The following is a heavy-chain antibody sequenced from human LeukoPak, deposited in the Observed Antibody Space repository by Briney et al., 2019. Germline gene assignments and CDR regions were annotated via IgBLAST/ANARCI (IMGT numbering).Heavy chain of an antibody. CDR1: GFTFSSYG. Sequence: GGSLRLSCAASGFTFSSYGVHWVRQAPGKGLEWVAVIWYDGSNKYYADSVKGRFTISRDNPKNTLYLQMNSLRAEDTAVYYCARDSGGVPASFDYWGQGTLVTVSS. CDR3: ARDSGGVPASFDY. J-gene: IGHJ4*02. CDR2: IWYDGSNK. V-gene: IGHV3-33*01. D-gene: IGHD2-2*01.